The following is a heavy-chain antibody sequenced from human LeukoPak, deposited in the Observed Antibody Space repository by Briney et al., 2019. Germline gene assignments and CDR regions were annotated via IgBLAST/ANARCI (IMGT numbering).Heavy chain of an antibody. Sequence: PGGSLRLSCAASGFTFSDYDMSWIRQAPGKGLEWISYTASSSSYTNYADSVKGRFTISRDNAKNSLYLQMNSLRAEDTAVYYCARKADYFDYWGQGTLVTVSS. D-gene: IGHD2-15*01. CDR1: GFTFSDYD. J-gene: IGHJ4*02. CDR2: TASSSSYT. CDR3: ARKADYFDY. V-gene: IGHV3-11*03.